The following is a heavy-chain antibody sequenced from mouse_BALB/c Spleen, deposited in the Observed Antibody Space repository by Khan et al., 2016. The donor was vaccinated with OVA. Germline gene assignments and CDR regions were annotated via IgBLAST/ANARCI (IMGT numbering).Heavy chain of an antibody. Sequence: QIQLVQSGPELKKPGETVKISCKASGYTFTNYGMNWVKQSPGKTLKWMGWINTYTGEPTYADDFTGRFAFSLETSASTAYLQINSLQNEDTATYFGTRPPYFSYTLAHWGQGTSLTVSS. J-gene: IGHJ4*01. V-gene: IGHV9-3-1*01. CDR2: INTYTGEP. CDR1: GYTFTNYG. D-gene: IGHD2-10*01. CDR3: TRPPYFSYTLAH.